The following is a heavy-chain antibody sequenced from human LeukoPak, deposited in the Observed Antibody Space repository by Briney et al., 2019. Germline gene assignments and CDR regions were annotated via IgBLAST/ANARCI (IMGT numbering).Heavy chain of an antibody. CDR1: GGSISSGSYY. CDR2: IYTSGST. CDR3: AREGEWFGDPQRRSWFDP. Sequence: SETLSLTCTVSGGSISSGSYYWSWIRQPAGKGLEWIGRIYTSGSTNYNPSLKSRVTMSVVTSKNQFSLKLSSVTAADTAVYYCAREGEWFGDPQRRSWFDPWGQGTLVTVFS. D-gene: IGHD3-10*01. V-gene: IGHV4-61*02. J-gene: IGHJ5*02.